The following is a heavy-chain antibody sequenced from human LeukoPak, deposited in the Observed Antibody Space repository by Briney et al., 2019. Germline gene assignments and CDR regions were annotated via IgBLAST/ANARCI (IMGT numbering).Heavy chain of an antibody. CDR3: AKDGFPGGNWFDP. V-gene: IGHV3-23*01. J-gene: IGHJ5*02. D-gene: IGHD3-10*01. CDR1: GFTVSSNY. CDR2: ISGSGGST. Sequence: GGSLRLSCAASGFTVSSNYMGWVRQAPGKGLEWVSAISGSGGSTYYADSVKGRFTISRDNSKNTLYLQMNSLRAEDTAVYYCAKDGFPGGNWFDPWGQGTLVTVSS.